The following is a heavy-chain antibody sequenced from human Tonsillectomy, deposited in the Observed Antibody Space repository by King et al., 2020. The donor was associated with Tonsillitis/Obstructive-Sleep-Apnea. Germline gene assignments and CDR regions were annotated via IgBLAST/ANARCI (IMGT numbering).Heavy chain of an antibody. Sequence: VQLVESGGGVVQPGRSLRLSCAASGFTFSAYAFHWVRQAPGKGLEWVAAMSFDGSKIYYADSVKGRFTISRDNSKNTLYLQMNSLKAEDTGVFYCARPYCTSRGCYLFDSWGQGTLVTVSS. J-gene: IGHJ4*02. D-gene: IGHD2-2*01. V-gene: IGHV3-30*04. CDR3: ARPYCTSRGCYLFDS. CDR1: GFTFSAYA. CDR2: MSFDGSKI.